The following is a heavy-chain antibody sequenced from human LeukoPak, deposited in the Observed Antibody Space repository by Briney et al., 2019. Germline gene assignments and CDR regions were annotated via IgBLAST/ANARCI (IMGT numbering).Heavy chain of an antibody. CDR3: VEAPYYYDSSGRRVNWFDP. CDR2: IYYSGST. CDR1: GGSISSSSYY. V-gene: IGHV4-39*01. D-gene: IGHD3-22*01. J-gene: IGHJ5*02. Sequence: PSETLSLTCTVSGGSISSSSYYWGWIRQPPGKGLEWIGSIYYSGSTYYNPFLKSRVTIYVDTSKNQFSLKLSSVTAADTAVYYCVEAPYYYDSSGRRVNWFDPWGQGTLVTVSS.